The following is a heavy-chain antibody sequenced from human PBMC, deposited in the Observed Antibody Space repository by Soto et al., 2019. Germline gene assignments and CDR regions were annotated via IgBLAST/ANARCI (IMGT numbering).Heavy chain of an antibody. J-gene: IGHJ6*02. CDR3: ARADNPDIVATGPDYGMDV. CDR2: IYYSGST. CDR1: GGSISSGGYY. Sequence: SETLSLTCTVSGGSISSGGYYWSWIRQHPGKGLEWIGYIYYSGSTYYNPSLKSRVTISVDTSKNQFSLKLSSVTAADTAVYYCARADNPDIVATGPDYGMDVWGQGTTVTVSS. V-gene: IGHV4-31*03. D-gene: IGHD5-12*01.